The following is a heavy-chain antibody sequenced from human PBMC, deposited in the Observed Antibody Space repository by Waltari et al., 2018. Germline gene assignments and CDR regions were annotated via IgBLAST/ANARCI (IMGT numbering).Heavy chain of an antibody. V-gene: IGHV4-59*01. CDR2: IYYSGST. Sequence: QVQLQESGPGLVKPSETLSLTCTVSGGSISSYYWSWIRQPPGKGLEWLVYIYYSGSTNSSPTLKRQVTISEDTSKNQFSRKLSSVTAADTAVYYCASGPLRYSYGHFDYWGQGTLVTVSS. D-gene: IGHD5-18*01. J-gene: IGHJ4*02. CDR3: ASGPLRYSYGHFDY. CDR1: GGSISSYY.